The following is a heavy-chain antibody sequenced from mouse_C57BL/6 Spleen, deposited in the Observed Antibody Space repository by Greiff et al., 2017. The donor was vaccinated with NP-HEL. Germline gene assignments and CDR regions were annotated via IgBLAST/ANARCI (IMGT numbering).Heavy chain of an antibody. CDR2: IDPADSGT. CDR1: GYTFTSYW. J-gene: IGHJ3*01. CDR3: AKGFAY. Sequence: QVQLQQSGAELVRPGSSVKLSCKASGYTFTSYWMHWVKQRPVQGLEWIGNIDPADSGTNYNQKFKDKATLTVDKSSSTASMQLSSLTSEDSAVYYCAKGFAYWGQGTLVTVSA. V-gene: IGHV1-52*01.